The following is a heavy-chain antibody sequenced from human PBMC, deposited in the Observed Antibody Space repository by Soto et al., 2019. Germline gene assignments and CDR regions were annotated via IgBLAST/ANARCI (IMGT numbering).Heavy chain of an antibody. J-gene: IGHJ4*02. CDR3: ARDRTVTGPSTLAS. V-gene: IGHV3-74*01. Sequence: EVQLVESGGGLVQPGGSLRLSCAASGFTLSSYWMHWVRQAPGRELMWVSRISSDGTDVLHADSVKGRFTISRDNAKNTVYLQMNSLRAEDTAVYFCARDRTVTGPSTLASWGQGTLVAVSS. CDR1: GFTLSSYW. D-gene: IGHD6-19*01. CDR2: ISSDGTDV.